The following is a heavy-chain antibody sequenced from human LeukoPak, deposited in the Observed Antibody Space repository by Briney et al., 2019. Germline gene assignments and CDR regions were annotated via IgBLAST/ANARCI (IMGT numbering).Heavy chain of an antibody. J-gene: IGHJ1*01. CDR1: GFTFSRHW. V-gene: IGHV3-74*01. Sequence: GGSLRLSCAASGFTFSRHWMYWVRQAPGKGLVWVSRVNADESRAIIADSVKGRFTISRDNARDTVYLQMNSLSVEDTAMYFCGSGITEEDSVAIEHWGQGTLVTVSS. CDR2: VNADESRA. D-gene: IGHD1-14*01. CDR3: GSGITEEDSVAIEH.